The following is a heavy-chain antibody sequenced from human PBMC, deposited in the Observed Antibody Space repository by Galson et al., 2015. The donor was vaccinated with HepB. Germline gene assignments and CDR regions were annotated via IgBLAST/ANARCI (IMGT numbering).Heavy chain of an antibody. D-gene: IGHD6-19*01. J-gene: IGHJ4*02. CDR1: GFTFSDYY. CDR2: MSNRGVTI. V-gene: IGHV3-11*01. CDR3: ARVGSGWKTFDY. Sequence: SLRLSCAASGFTFSDYYMSWIRQAPGKGLEWLSYMSNRGVTIYYADSVKGRFTISRDNAKNSLYLQMNSLRADDTAVYYCARVGSGWKTFDYWGQGTLVTVSS.